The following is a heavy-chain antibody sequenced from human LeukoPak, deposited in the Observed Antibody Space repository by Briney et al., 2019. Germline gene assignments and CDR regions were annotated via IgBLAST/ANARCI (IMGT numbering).Heavy chain of an antibody. CDR1: GGSFSGYY. J-gene: IGHJ6*03. Sequence: SETQSLTCAVSGGSFSGYYWSWVRQPPGKGLEWIGEINHSGSTNYNPSLKSRGTISVDTSKNQFSLKLSSVTAGDTAVYYCARCFFGFSVAARGRYYYYMDVWGKGTTVTVSS. CDR3: ARCFFGFSVAARGRYYYYMDV. D-gene: IGHD6-6*01. CDR2: INHSGST. V-gene: IGHV4-34*01.